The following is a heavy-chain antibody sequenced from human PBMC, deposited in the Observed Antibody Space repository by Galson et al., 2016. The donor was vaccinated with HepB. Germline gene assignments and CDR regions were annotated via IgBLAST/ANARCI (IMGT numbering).Heavy chain of an antibody. CDR1: GGSINSGDYY. Sequence: LSLTCTVSGGSINSGDYYWSWIRQPPGRGLEWIGYISYSGTTYYRPSLRSRVTISLDTSQNQFSLDLSSVTAADTAVYFCARDGSRKGFDCWGRGTLVSVSS. V-gene: IGHV4-30-4*01. CDR3: ARDGSRKGFDC. CDR2: ISYSGTT. D-gene: IGHD6-13*01. J-gene: IGHJ4*02.